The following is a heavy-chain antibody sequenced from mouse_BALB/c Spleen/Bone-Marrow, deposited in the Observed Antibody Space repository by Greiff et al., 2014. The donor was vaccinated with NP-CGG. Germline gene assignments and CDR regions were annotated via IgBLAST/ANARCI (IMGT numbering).Heavy chain of an antibody. Sequence: DVQLVESGGGLVQPGGSRKLSCAASGFTFSSFGVHWVRQAPEKGLEWVAYISSGSSTIYYADTVMGRFIISRDNPKNTLFLQMTSLRSEDTAMYYCARSGSSSGYFDYWGQGTTLTVSS. D-gene: IGHD1-1*01. CDR3: ARSGSSSGYFDY. J-gene: IGHJ2*01. CDR1: GFTFSSFG. V-gene: IGHV5-17*02. CDR2: ISSGSSTI.